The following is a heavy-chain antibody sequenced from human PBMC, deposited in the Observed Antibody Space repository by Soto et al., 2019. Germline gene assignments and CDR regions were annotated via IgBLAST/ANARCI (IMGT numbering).Heavy chain of an antibody. CDR1: GFTFSSYG. J-gene: IGHJ6*03. V-gene: IGHV3-33*01. Sequence: GGSLRLSCAASGFTFSSYGMHWVRQAPGKGLEWVAVIWYDGSNKYYADSVKGRFTISRDNSKNTLYLQMNSLRAEDTAVYYCARAPAKGYYMDVWGKGTTVTVSS. CDR2: IWYDGSNK. CDR3: ARAPAKGYYMDV.